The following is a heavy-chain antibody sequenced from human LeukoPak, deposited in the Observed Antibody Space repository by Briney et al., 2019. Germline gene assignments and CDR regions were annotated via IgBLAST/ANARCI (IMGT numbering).Heavy chain of an antibody. CDR3: AREVDYSGSGSHRKFDP. V-gene: IGHV3-30*04. Sequence: GGSLRLSCAASGFTFSSYAMHWVRQAPGKGLEWVAVISYDGSNKYYADSVKGRFTISRDNSKNTLYLQMNSLRAEDTAVYYCAREVDYSGSGSHRKFDPWGQGSLVTVSS. D-gene: IGHD3-10*01. CDR2: ISYDGSNK. J-gene: IGHJ5*02. CDR1: GFTFSSYA.